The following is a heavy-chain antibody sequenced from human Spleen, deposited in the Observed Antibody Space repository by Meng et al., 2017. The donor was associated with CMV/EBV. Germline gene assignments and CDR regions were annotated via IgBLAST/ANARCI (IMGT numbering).Heavy chain of an antibody. CDR2: INANSGDT. V-gene: IGHV1-2*02. D-gene: IGHD1-26*01. J-gene: IGHJ4*02. CDR1: GYTFTGYY. Sequence: ASVNVSCKASGYTFTGYYMHWVRQAPGQGLEWMGWINANSGDTNYAQKFEGRVTMTRDTSISTGDMELSRLRSDDTAGYYCARGDAGATYGYWGQGTLVTVSS. CDR3: ARGDAGATYGY.